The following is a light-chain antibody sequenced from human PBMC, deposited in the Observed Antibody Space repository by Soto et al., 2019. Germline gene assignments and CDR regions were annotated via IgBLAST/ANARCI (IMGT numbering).Light chain of an antibody. J-gene: IGKJ1*01. CDR2: AAS. V-gene: IGKV1-6*01. CDR3: LQFYNFSWT. CDR1: QVIGND. Sequence: IQMTQSRSSLSTSVVDRSIISCRASQVIGNDLAWYQQKPGKAPRLLIFAASNLQSGVPSRFSGSGSGTDFTLTISRLQPEDFATYYCLQFYNFSWTFGQGTKVDIK.